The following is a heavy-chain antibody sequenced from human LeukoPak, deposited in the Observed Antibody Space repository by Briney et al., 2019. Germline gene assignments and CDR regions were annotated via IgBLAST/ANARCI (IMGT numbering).Heavy chain of an antibody. Sequence: PGGSLRLSCAASGFTFSSYAMSWVRQAPGKGLEWVSAISGSGGSTYYADSAKGRFTISRDNSKNTLYLQMNSLRAEDTAVYYCAKDLSRYYYGSGSLDYWSQGTLVTVSS. CDR3: AKDLSRYYYGSGSLDY. CDR1: GFTFSSYA. V-gene: IGHV3-23*01. D-gene: IGHD3-10*01. J-gene: IGHJ4*02. CDR2: ISGSGGST.